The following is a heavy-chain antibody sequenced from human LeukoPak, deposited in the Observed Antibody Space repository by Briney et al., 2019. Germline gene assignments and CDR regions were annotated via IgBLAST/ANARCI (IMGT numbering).Heavy chain of an antibody. D-gene: IGHD6-13*01. CDR1: GFTFSRYG. CDR3: AREGGGYSSSWYPTHDAFDI. Sequence: GRSLRLSCAASGFTFSRYGMHWVRQAPGKGLEWVALIWFDGSNKYYADSVKGRFTISRDNSKNTLYLQMGSLRAEDMAVYYCAREGGGYSSSWYPTHDAFDIWGQGTMVTVSS. V-gene: IGHV3-33*01. J-gene: IGHJ3*02. CDR2: IWFDGSNK.